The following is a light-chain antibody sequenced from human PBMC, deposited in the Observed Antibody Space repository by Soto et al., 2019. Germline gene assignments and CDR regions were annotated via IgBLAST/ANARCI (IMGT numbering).Light chain of an antibody. CDR2: EVN. J-gene: IGLJ1*01. V-gene: IGLV2-14*01. Sequence: QSVLIQPAAVSGSPGQSIRISCTGTSRDVGGSNYVSWYQHHPHRAPKLLIYEVNYRPSGVSSRFSGSKSGNTASLTISALQAEDEADYYCSSYTSSNTLAVFGGGTKVTVL. CDR1: SRDVGGSNY. CDR3: SSYTSSNTLAV.